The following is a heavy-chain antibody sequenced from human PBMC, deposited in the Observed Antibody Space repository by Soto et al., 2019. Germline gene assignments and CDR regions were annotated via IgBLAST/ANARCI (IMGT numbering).Heavy chain of an antibody. CDR1: GYTFTGYY. CDR3: AREDGPPDYYDSSGYYHFYGMDV. D-gene: IGHD3-22*01. Sequence: ASVKVSCKASGYTFTGYYMHWVRQAPGQGLEWMGWSNPNSGGTNYAQKFQGRVTMTRDTPISTAYMELSRLRSDDTAVYYCAREDGPPDYYDSSGYYHFYGMDVWDQGPTVTVSS. CDR2: SNPNSGGT. J-gene: IGHJ6*02. V-gene: IGHV1-2*02.